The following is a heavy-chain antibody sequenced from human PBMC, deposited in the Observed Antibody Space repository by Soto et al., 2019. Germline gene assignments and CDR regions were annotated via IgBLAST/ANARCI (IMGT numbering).Heavy chain of an antibody. CDR3: ARGRSPDNEINTHVDY. J-gene: IGHJ4*02. D-gene: IGHD2-2*02. CDR2: INHSGST. Sequence: PSETLSLTCAVYGGSFSGYYWSWIRQPPGKGLEWIGEINHSGSTNYNPSLKSRVTISVDTSKNQLSLKLSSVTAADTAVYYCARGRSPDNEINTHVDYWGQGTLVTVSS. CDR1: GGSFSGYY. V-gene: IGHV4-34*01.